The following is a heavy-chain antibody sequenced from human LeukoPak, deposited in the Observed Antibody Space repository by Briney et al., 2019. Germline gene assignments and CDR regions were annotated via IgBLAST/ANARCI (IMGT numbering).Heavy chain of an antibody. CDR3: VDILTGSDEGWFDP. D-gene: IGHD3-9*01. CDR1: GFTVSSNY. CDR2: IYSGGGT. J-gene: IGHJ5*02. Sequence: GGSLRLSCAASGFTVSSNYMSWVRQAPGKGLEWVSVIYSGGGTYYADSVKGRFTISRDNSKNTLYLQMNSLRGEDTAVYYCVDILTGSDEGWFDPWGQGTLVTVSS. V-gene: IGHV3-66*01.